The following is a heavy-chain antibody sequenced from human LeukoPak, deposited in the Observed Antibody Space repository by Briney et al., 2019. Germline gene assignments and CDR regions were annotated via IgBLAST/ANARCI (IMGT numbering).Heavy chain of an antibody. V-gene: IGHV4-59*01. CDR3: ARLPSLLLWFGEPYPEHVDV. Sequence: SETLSLTCTVSGGSISRYYWNWIRQPPGERLEWIGWIHYSGSTAYNPSLESRVTMSVDTSKNHISLKMTSVTAADTATYYCARLPSLLLWFGEPYPEHVDVWGQGTTVTVSS. J-gene: IGHJ6*02. CDR1: GGSISRYY. D-gene: IGHD3-10*01. CDR2: IHYSGST.